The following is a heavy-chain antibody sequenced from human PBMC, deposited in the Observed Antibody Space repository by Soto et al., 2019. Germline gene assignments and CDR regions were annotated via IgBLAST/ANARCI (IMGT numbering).Heavy chain of an antibody. D-gene: IGHD4-17*01. V-gene: IGHV3-23*01. CDR1: GFTFSSYA. J-gene: IGHJ4*02. Sequence: GGSLRLSCAASGFTFSSYAMSWVRQAPGKGLEWVSGISGSGGSTYYADSVKGRFTISRANSKNTLYLQMNSLRAEDTAVYYCAKADYGDYSYYFDYWGQGTLVTVSS. CDR3: AKADYGDYSYYFDY. CDR2: ISGSGGST.